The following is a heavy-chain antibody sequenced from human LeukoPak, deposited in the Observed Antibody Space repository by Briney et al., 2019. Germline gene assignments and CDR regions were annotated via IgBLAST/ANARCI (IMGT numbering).Heavy chain of an antibody. V-gene: IGHV3-23*01. D-gene: IGHD7-27*01. Sequence: GRSLRLSCAASGFTFSSYAMNWVRQAPGKGLEWVSGISGSGGSTYYADSVKGRFTISRDDSKNTLYLQMNSLRAEDTAIYYCAKDIRGDYYYYYVLDVWGQGTTVTVSS. CDR3: AKDIRGDYYYYYVLDV. CDR1: GFTFSSYA. J-gene: IGHJ6*02. CDR2: ISGSGGST.